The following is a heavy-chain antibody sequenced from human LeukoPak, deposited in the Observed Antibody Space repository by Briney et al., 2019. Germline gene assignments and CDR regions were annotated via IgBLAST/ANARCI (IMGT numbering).Heavy chain of an antibody. D-gene: IGHD3-10*01. CDR1: GFTFSSYS. CDR3: ARDFQGVRGVISPRYYGMDV. CDR2: INSNSSDI. V-gene: IGHV3-21*01. Sequence: PGGALRLSRAASGFTFSSYSMNWVRQAPGKGLEWVSSINSNSSDIYYADSVKGRFTISRDNANNSLYLQMNSLSVEDTAVYYCARDFQGVRGVISPRYYGMDVWGKGTTVTVSS. J-gene: IGHJ6*04.